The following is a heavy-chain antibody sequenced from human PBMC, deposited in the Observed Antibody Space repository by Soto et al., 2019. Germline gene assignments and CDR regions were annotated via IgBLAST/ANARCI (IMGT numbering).Heavy chain of an antibody. CDR1: GPTFSSYA. J-gene: IGHJ4*02. Sequence: PGGSLSHSCAASGPTFSSYAMSWVRQAPGKGLEWVSHISNSGRSTKYADSVKGRFTISRDNSKNTLYLQMNSLRDEDTAIYYCAKDALAYYEFLSWGQGTLVDVSS. V-gene: IGHV3-23*01. CDR3: AKDALAYYEFLS. CDR2: ISNSGRST. D-gene: IGHD3-3*01.